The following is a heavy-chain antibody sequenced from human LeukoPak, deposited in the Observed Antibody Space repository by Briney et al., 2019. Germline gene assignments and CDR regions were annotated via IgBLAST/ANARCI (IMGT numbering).Heavy chain of an antibody. CDR1: GFTVSSNS. D-gene: IGHD3/OR15-3a*01. J-gene: IGHJ5*02. CDR2: IYSDNA. CDR3: AKVGVSGLVPGHWFDP. Sequence: GSLRLSCTVSGFTVSSNSMSWVRQAPGKGLEWVSFIYSDNAHYSDSVKGRFTISRDNSKNTLYLQMNSLRAEDTAVYFCAKVGVSGLVPGHWFDPWGLGTLVTVSS. V-gene: IGHV3-53*01.